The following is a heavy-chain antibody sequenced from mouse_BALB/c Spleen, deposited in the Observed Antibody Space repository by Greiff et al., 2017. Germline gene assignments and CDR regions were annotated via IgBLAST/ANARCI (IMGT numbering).Heavy chain of an antibody. CDR1: GYSFTSYW. J-gene: IGHJ3*01. D-gene: IGHD1-2*01. CDR2: IYPGNSDT. V-gene: IGHV1-5*01. Sequence: SGTVLARPGASVKMSCKASGYSFTSYWMHWVKQRPGQGLEWIGAIYPGNSDTSYNQKFKGKAKLTAVTSASTAYMELSSLTNEDSAVYYCTRYRTTATWFAYWGQGTLVTVSA. CDR3: TRYRTTATWFAY.